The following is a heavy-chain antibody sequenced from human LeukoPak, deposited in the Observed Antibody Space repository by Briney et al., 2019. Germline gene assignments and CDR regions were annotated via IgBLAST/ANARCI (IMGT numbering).Heavy chain of an antibody. Sequence: SETLSLTCTVSGGSISSSSYYWGWIRQPPGKGLEWIGSIYYSGSTYYNPSLKSRVTISADTSKNQFSLKLSSVTAADTAVYYCARRIAAAAAPYYFDYWGQGTLVTVSS. J-gene: IGHJ4*02. D-gene: IGHD6-13*01. CDR1: GGSISSSSYY. V-gene: IGHV4-39*01. CDR2: IYYSGST. CDR3: ARRIAAAAAPYYFDY.